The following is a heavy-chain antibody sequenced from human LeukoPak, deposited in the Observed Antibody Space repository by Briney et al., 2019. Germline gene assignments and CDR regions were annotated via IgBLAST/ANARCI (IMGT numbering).Heavy chain of an antibody. CDR1: GFTFSNYW. V-gene: IGHV3-7*03. J-gene: IGHJ4*02. D-gene: IGHD5-18*01. Sequence: PGGSLRLSCAASGFTFSNYWMSWVRQAPGKELGWVANIKQDGSEIYYVDSVKGRFTISRDNAKNSLYLQMNSLRAEDTAVYYCAKDIEVQLSLPLDYWGQGTLVTVSS. CDR2: IKQDGSEI. CDR3: AKDIEVQLSLPLDY.